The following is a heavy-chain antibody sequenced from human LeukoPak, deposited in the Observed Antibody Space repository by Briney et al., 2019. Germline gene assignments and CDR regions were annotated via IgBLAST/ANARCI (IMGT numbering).Heavy chain of an antibody. Sequence: ASVKVSCKASGYTFTSYGISWVRQAPRQRREWMGWISAYNGNTNYAQKLQGRVTMTTDTSTSTAYMELRSLRSDDTAVYYCARDPYCSSTSCPAPMDVWGKGTTVTVSS. D-gene: IGHD2-2*01. CDR3: ARDPYCSSTSCPAPMDV. CDR2: ISAYNGNT. V-gene: IGHV1-18*01. CDR1: GYTFTSYG. J-gene: IGHJ6*03.